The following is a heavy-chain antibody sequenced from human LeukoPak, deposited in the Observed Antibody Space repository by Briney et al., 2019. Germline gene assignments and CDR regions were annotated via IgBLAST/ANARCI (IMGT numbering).Heavy chain of an antibody. V-gene: IGHV3-23*01. CDR2: ISASGSTP. CDR1: GFTFNSFA. J-gene: IGHJ4*02. D-gene: IGHD1-26*01. CDR3: AKDKLGATVFWDY. Sequence: GVSLRLSCAASGFTFNSFAMSWVRQAPGKGLEWVSGISASGSTPYYTDSVKGRFTISRDNSKNTLYLQMNSLRAEDTAVYYCAKDKLGATVFWDYWGQGTLVTVSS.